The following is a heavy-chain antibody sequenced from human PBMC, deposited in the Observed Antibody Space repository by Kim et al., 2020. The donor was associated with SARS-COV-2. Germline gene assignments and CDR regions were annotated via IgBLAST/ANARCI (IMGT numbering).Heavy chain of an antibody. J-gene: IGHJ6*02. Sequence: GGSLRLSCAASGFTFSSYSMNWVRQAPGKGLEWVSSISSSSSYIYYADSVKGRFTISRDNAKNSLYLQMNSLRAEDTAVYYCAGTHCTNGVCYHYYGMDVWGQGTTVTVSS. CDR3: AGTHCTNGVCYHYYGMDV. CDR1: GFTFSSYS. V-gene: IGHV3-21*01. D-gene: IGHD2-8*01. CDR2: ISSSSSYI.